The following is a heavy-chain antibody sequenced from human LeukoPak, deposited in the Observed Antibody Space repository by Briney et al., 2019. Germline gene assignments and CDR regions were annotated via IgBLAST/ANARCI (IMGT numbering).Heavy chain of an antibody. Sequence: PSETLSLTCTVSGGSISSYYWSWLRQPPGKGLEWIGYIYYSGSTNYNPSLKSRVTISVDTSKNQFSLKLSSVTAADTAVYYCTTLGNDSSGPRFDYWGQGTLVTVSS. J-gene: IGHJ4*02. V-gene: IGHV4-59*08. CDR2: IYYSGST. D-gene: IGHD3-22*01. CDR1: GGSISSYY. CDR3: TTLGNDSSGPRFDY.